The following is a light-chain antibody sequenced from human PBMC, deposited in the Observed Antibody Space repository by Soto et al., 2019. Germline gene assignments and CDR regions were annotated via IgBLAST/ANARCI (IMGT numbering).Light chain of an antibody. J-gene: IGKJ1*01. V-gene: IGKV1-5*03. CDR1: QTISSW. CDR2: NAS. CDR3: QHYSSYPDA. Sequence: DIQMTQSPSTLSVSVGDRVTITCRASQTISSWLAWYQQKPGKAPKLLIYNASTLKSGVPSRFSGSGSGTEFTLTISRLQPDDFATYYCQHYSSYPDAFGQGTKVELK.